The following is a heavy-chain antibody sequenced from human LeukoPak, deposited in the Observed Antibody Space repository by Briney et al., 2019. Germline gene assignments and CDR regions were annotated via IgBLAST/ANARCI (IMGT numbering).Heavy chain of an antibody. CDR1: GFTFSNYW. CDR2: IKQDGSEK. V-gene: IGHV3-7*01. Sequence: PGGSLRLSCAASGFTFSNYWMSWVRQAPGKGLEWVANIKQDGSEKYYVDSVEGRFTISRDNAKNSLYLQMNVLRAEDTAVYYCARSSWEPRVFDYWGQGTLVTVSS. CDR3: ARSSWEPRVFDY. D-gene: IGHD1-26*01. J-gene: IGHJ4*02.